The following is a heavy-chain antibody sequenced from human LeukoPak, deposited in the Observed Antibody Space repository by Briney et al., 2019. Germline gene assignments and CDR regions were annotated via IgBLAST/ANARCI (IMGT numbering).Heavy chain of an antibody. D-gene: IGHD6-25*01. CDR3: AKALYSSGPDAFDI. Sequence: GGSLRLSCAASGFTFSSYGMHWVRQAPGKGLEWVAMIRYDGRNKYYEESAKGRFTISRDNSKNTLYLQMNSLRAEDTAVYYCAKALYSSGPDAFDIWGQGTMVTVSS. CDR1: GFTFSSYG. J-gene: IGHJ3*02. V-gene: IGHV3-30*02. CDR2: IRYDGRNK.